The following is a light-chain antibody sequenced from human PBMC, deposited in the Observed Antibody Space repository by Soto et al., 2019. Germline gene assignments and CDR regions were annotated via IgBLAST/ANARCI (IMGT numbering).Light chain of an antibody. CDR1: SSDVGGYNY. J-gene: IGLJ2*01. CDR3: SSYTSSRDVV. CDR2: EVS. V-gene: IGLV2-14*01. Sequence: QSALTQPASVSGSPGQSITISCTGTSSDVGGYNYVSWYQQHPGKAPKLMIYEVSNRPSGVSNRFSGSKSGNTASLTISGLQAEDEADYYCSSYTSSRDVVFGGGIKLTVL.